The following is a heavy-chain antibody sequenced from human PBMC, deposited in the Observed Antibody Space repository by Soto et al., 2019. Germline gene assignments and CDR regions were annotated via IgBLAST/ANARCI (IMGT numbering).Heavy chain of an antibody. J-gene: IGHJ6*02. D-gene: IGHD3-3*01. CDR2: INPSGGST. CDR3: ATRSRVTIFGVVIEAYYYGMDV. Sequence: ASVKVSCKASGYTFTGYYLHWVRQAPGQGLEWVGIINPSGGSTSYAQKFQGRVTMTRDTSTSTVYMELSSLRSEDTAVYYCATRSRVTIFGVVIEAYYYGMDVWGQGTTVTVSS. CDR1: GYTFTGYY. V-gene: IGHV1-46*01.